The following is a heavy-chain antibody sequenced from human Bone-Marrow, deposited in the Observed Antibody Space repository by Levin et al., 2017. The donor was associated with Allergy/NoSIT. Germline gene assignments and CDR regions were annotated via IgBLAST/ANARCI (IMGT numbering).Heavy chain of an antibody. CDR2: INPNSGGT. V-gene: IGHV1-2*06. CDR3: ARAPYGGEDWFDP. Sequence: ASVKVSCETSGYTFTGYYMHWVRQAPGQGLEWMGRINPNSGGTNYAQNFQGRVTMTRDTSLSTAYMELTSLTSDDTAVYYCARAPYGGEDWFDPWGQGTLVTVSS. CDR1: GYTFTGYY. J-gene: IGHJ5*02. D-gene: IGHD3-16*01.